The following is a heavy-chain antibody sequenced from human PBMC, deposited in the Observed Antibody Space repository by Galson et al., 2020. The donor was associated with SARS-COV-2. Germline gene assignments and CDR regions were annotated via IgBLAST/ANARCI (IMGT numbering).Heavy chain of an antibody. D-gene: IGHD3-16*01. CDR1: GFTFSSYG. CDR2: IWYDGSNK. V-gene: IGHV3-33*01. J-gene: IGHJ4*02. CDR3: ARNLAYFPFDY. Sequence: GESLKISCAASGFTFSSYGMHWVRQAPGKGLEWVAVIWYDGSNKYYADSVKGRFTISRDNSKNTLYLQMNSLRAEDTAVYYCARNLAYFPFDYWGREPWSPSPQ.